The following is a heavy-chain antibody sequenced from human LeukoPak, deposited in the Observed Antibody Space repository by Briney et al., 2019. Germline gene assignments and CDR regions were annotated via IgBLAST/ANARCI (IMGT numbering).Heavy chain of an antibody. CDR1: GFTFSSYA. D-gene: IGHD6-19*01. CDR2: ISYDGSNK. J-gene: IGHJ6*03. Sequence: PGGSLRLSCAASGFTFSSYAMHWVRQAPGKGLEWVAVISYDGSNKYYADSVKGRFTISRDNAKNSLYLQTNSLRAEDTAVYYCARDSASSGWYDPANYYYMDVWGKGTTVTVSS. V-gene: IGHV3-30*04. CDR3: ARDSASSGWYDPANYYYMDV.